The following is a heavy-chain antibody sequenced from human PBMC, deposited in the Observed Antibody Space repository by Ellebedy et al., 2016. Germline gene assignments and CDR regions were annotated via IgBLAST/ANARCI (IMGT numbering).Heavy chain of an antibody. CDR2: IIPILGIA. CDR3: ARAGMATIGPEYFQH. Sequence: ASVKVSCKASGGTFSSYAISWVRQAPGQGLEWMGRIIPILGIANYAQKFQGRVTITADKSTSTAYMELSSLRSEDTAVYYCARAGMATIGPEYFQHWGQGTLVTVSS. D-gene: IGHD5-24*01. J-gene: IGHJ1*01. CDR1: GGTFSSYA. V-gene: IGHV1-69*04.